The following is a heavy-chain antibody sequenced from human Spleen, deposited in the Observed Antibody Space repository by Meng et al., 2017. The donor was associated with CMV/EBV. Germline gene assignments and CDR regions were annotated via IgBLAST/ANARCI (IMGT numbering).Heavy chain of an antibody. CDR1: GYTFSLYD. V-gene: IGHV1-8*01. CDR3: ARGPHSCESISCYILDY. CDR2: MNCNSGNT. J-gene: IGHJ4*02. D-gene: IGHD2-2*02. Sequence: ASVKVSCKASGYTFSLYDIHWVRQGAGQGPEWMGWMNCNSGNTGYVEKFQGRVTMTRDTSTNTAYMELSGLRSDDTAVFYCARGPHSCESISCYILDYWGQGTLVTVS.